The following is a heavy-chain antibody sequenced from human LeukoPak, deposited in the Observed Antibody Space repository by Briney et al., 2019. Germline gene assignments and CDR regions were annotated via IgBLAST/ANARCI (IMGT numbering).Heavy chain of an antibody. CDR3: TRDGRFLEWFPFDY. CDR2: IRSKAYGGTT. J-gene: IGHJ4*02. Sequence: GGSLRLSCTASGFTFGHYAMSWFRQAPGKGLEWVGFIRSKAYGGTTEYAASVKGRFTISRDDSKSIAYLQMNSLKTEDTAVNYCTRDGRFLEWFPFDYWGQGTLVTVSS. V-gene: IGHV3-49*03. CDR1: GFTFGHYA. D-gene: IGHD3-3*01.